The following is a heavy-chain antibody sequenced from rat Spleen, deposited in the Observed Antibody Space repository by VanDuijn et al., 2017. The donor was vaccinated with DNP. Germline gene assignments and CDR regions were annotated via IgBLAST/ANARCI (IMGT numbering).Heavy chain of an antibody. J-gene: IGHJ3*01. CDR3: TRAEGTGFPY. D-gene: IGHD1-11*01. Sequence: EVQLVESGGGLVQPGRSLKLSCAASGFTFSDYYMAWVRQAPTKGLEWVATITNSGGSTYYPDSVRGRFTFSRDNAKSTLYLQMDSLRSEDTATYYCTRAEGTGFPYWGQGTLVSVSS. CDR2: ITNSGGST. CDR1: GFTFSDYY. V-gene: IGHV5-20*01.